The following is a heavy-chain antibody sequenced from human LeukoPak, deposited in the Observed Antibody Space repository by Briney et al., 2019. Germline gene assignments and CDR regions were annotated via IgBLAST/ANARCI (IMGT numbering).Heavy chain of an antibody. J-gene: IGHJ4*02. CDR3: ARNSAGIAAAGPFDY. D-gene: IGHD6-13*01. Sequence: GGSLRLSCAASGFTVSSNYMSWVRQAPGKGLEWVSVIYSGGSTYYADSVKGRFTISRDNSKNTLYLQMNSLRAEDTSVYYCARNSAGIAAAGPFDYWGQGTLVTVSS. V-gene: IGHV3-53*01. CDR1: GFTVSSNY. CDR2: IYSGGST.